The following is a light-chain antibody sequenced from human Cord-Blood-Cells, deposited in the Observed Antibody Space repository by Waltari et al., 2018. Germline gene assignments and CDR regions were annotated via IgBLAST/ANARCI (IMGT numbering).Light chain of an antibody. V-gene: IGKV1-39*01. Sequence: DMQMTQSPSSLSPSVGDRVTITCRASQSISSYLNWYQQKPGKAPKLLIYAASSLQSGVPSRFSGSGSGTDCTLTISSLQPEDFATYYCQQSYSTPYTFGQGTKREIK. CDR1: QSISSY. CDR3: QQSYSTPYT. J-gene: IGKJ2*01. CDR2: AAS.